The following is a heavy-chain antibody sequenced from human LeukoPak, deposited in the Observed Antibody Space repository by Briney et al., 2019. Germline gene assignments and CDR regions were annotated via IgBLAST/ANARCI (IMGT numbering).Heavy chain of an antibody. J-gene: IGHJ4*02. V-gene: IGHV4-31*03. CDR1: GGSISSGGYY. CDR3: ARDSSGYSYGPLDC. D-gene: IGHD5-18*01. CDR2: IYYSGST. Sequence: SQTLSLTCTVSGGSISSGGYYWSWIRQHPGKGLEWIGYIYYSGSTYYNPSLKSRVTISVDTSKNQFSLKLSSVTAADTAVYYCARDSSGYSYGPLDCWGQGTLVTVSS.